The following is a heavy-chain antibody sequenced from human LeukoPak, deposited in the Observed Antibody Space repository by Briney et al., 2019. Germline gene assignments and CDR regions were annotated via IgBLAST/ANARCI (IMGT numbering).Heavy chain of an antibody. Sequence: GGSLRLSCAASGFTFSSYAMHWVRQAPGKGLEYVSAISSNGGSTYYANSVKGRFTISRDNSKNTLYLQMGSLRAEDMAVYYCARDSSSDWFDPWGQGTLVTVSS. CDR2: ISSNGGST. CDR1: GFTFSSYA. V-gene: IGHV3-64*01. D-gene: IGHD6-6*01. CDR3: ARDSSSDWFDP. J-gene: IGHJ5*02.